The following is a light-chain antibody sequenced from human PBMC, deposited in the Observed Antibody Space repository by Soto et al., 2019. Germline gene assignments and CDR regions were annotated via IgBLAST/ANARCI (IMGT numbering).Light chain of an antibody. J-gene: IGKJ1*01. CDR2: GAF. CDR3: QQYNKWPRT. CDR1: QSVSTN. V-gene: IGKV3-15*01. Sequence: EIVLTQSPGTLSLSPGERATLSCRASQSVSTNLAWYQHKPGQAPRLLIYGAFTRATGIPARFSGSGSGTEFTLTISSLQSEDFAVYHCQQYNKWPRTFGQGTKVDIK.